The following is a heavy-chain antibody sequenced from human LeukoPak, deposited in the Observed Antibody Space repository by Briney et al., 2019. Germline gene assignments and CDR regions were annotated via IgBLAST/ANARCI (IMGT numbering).Heavy chain of an antibody. CDR1: GFTFSSYW. CDR3: ARPAAVAGPRPMKD. J-gene: IGHJ4*02. D-gene: IGHD6-19*01. V-gene: IGHV3-74*01. CDR2: INSDASST. Sequence: GGSLRLSCAASGFTFSSYWMHWVRQAPGKGLVWVSRINSDASSTSYADSVKGRFTISRDNAKNTLYLQMNSLRAEDTAVYYCARPAAVAGPRPMKDWGQGTLVTVSS.